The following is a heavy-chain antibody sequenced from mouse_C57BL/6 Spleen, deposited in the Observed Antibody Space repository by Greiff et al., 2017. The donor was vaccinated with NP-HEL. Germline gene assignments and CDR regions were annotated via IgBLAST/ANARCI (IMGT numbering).Heavy chain of an antibody. CDR2: IYPGNSDT. V-gene: IGHV1-5*01. CDR3: TPYYGSSYGFAY. D-gene: IGHD1-1*01. Sequence: EVQLQQSGTVLARPGASVKMSCKTSGYTFTSYWMHWVKQRPGQGLEWIGAIYPGNSDTSYNQKFKGKAKLTAVTTASTAYMELSSLTNEDSAVYYCTPYYGSSYGFAYWGKGTLVTVSA. CDR1: GYTFTSYW. J-gene: IGHJ3*01.